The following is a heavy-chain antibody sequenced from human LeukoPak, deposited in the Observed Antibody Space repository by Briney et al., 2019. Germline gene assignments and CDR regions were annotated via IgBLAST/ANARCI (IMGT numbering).Heavy chain of an antibody. V-gene: IGHV1-2*02. Sequence: ASVRVSCKASGYTFTGYYMHWVRQAPGQGLEWMGWINPNSGGTNYAQMFQGRVTMTRDTSISTAYMELSRLKSDDTAVYYCARVEREETTTGAFDIWGQGTMVTVS. J-gene: IGHJ3*02. CDR2: INPNSGGT. D-gene: IGHD1-26*01. CDR1: GYTFTGYY. CDR3: ARVEREETTTGAFDI.